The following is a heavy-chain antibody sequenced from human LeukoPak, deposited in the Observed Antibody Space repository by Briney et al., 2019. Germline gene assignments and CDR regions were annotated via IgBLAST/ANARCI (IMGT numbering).Heavy chain of an antibody. Sequence: ASVKVSCKASGYAFTRYGISWVRQAPGQGLEWMGWISAYNGSRNSAQKFQGRVTMTTDTSTSTVYMELRSLRSDDTAVYYCARDGGGDSWGYFDCWGQGTLVTVSS. V-gene: IGHV1-18*01. D-gene: IGHD2-21*02. CDR3: ARDGGGDSWGYFDC. CDR2: ISAYNGSR. J-gene: IGHJ4*02. CDR1: GYAFTRYG.